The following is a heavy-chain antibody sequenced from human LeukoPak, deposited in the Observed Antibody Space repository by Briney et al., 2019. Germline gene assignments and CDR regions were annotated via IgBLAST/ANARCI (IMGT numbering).Heavy chain of an antibody. CDR2: VDHTGST. V-gene: IGHV4-59*01. Sequence: SETLSLTCSVSDDSITMYYWTWIRQPPGKGLEWIGYVDHTGSTNFNPSLTGRVSITRDTTNNLFSLRLRSVTAADPAVYFCARGRVSSSTWYSTYYYYFYLDVWGKGTTVTVSS. D-gene: IGHD1-1*01. J-gene: IGHJ6*03. CDR3: ARGRVSSSTWYSTYYYYFYLDV. CDR1: DDSITMYY.